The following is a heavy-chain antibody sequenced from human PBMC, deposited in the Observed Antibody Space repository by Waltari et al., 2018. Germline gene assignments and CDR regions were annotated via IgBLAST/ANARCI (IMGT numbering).Heavy chain of an antibody. Sequence: EVQLLESGGGLVQPGGSLRLSCAASGFTFNNYAMMWVRQAPGKGLEWIASLTGGAEGAYYADSVRGRFTISRDNSQNTLFLQMSGLRVDDSGTYYCARGRASGLVDWFDPWGWGTLVTVSS. V-gene: IGHV3-23*01. D-gene: IGHD6-6*01. CDR1: GFTFNNYA. J-gene: IGHJ5*02. CDR3: ARGRASGLVDWFDP. CDR2: LTGGAEGA.